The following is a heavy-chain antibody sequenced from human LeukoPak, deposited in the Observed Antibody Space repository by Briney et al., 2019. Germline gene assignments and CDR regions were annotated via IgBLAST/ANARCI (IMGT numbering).Heavy chain of an antibody. CDR3: ARSRDTYYDILTGYYIGDLVDY. D-gene: IGHD3-9*01. CDR2: INPNSGGT. Sequence: ASVKVSCKASGYTFTGYYMHWVRQAPGQGLEWMGWINPNSGGTNYAQKFQGRVTMTRDTSISTAYMELSRLRSDDTAVYYCARSRDTYYDILTGYYIGDLVDYWGQGTLVTVSS. J-gene: IGHJ4*02. CDR1: GYTFTGYY. V-gene: IGHV1-2*02.